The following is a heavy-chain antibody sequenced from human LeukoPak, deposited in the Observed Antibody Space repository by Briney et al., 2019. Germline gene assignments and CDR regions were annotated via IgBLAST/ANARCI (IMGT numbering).Heavy chain of an antibody. CDR3: ARDRAALYDFWSGYLIDV. V-gene: IGHV3-30*03. Sequence: GGSVRLSCTASGFTFSSYGIHWVRQAPGKGLEWVAVISYYDSKKYYVDTVKGRFTISRDSSKNTLYLQMNSLRTEDTAIYYCARDRAALYDFWSGYLIDVWGGG. J-gene: IGHJ6*01. CDR1: GFTFSSYG. CDR2: ISYYDSKK. D-gene: IGHD3-3*01.